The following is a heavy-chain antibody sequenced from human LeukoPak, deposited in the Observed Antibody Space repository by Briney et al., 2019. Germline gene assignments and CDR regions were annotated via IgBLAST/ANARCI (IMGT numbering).Heavy chain of an antibody. CDR3: ARHKAAAGQRANWFDP. J-gene: IGHJ5*02. D-gene: IGHD6-13*01. CDR1: GGSISSSSYY. CDR2: IYYSGST. Sequence: SETLSLTCTVSGGSISSSSYYWSWIRQPPGKGLEWIGYIYYSGSTNYNPSLKSRVTISVDTSKNQFSLKLSSVTAADTAVYYCARHKAAAGQRANWFDPWGQGTLVTVSS. V-gene: IGHV4-61*05.